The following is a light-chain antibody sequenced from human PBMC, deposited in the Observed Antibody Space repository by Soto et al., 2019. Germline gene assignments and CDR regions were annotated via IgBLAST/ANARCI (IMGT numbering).Light chain of an antibody. CDR2: LNSDGSH. CDR3: QTWGTGIAV. V-gene: IGLV4-69*01. J-gene: IGLJ7*01. CDR1: SGHSSYA. Sequence: QTVVTQSPSASASLGASVKCTCTLSSGHSSYAIAWHQQQPEKGPRYLMKLNSDGSHSKGDGIPDRFSGSSSGAERYLTISSLQSEDEADYYCQTWGTGIAVFGGDTQLTVL.